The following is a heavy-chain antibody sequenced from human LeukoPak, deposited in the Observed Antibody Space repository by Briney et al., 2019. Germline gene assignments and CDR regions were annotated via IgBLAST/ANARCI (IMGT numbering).Heavy chain of an antibody. CDR2: IYTSGST. Sequence: SETLSLTCTVCGGSISSGSYYWSWIRQPAGKGLEWIGRIYTSGSTNYNPSLKSRVTISVDRSTNQFSLKMNSVTAADTAWYICVRDRVRFNFDIWGQGKMVTVSS. CDR3: VRDRVRFNFDI. J-gene: IGHJ3*02. D-gene: IGHD2-21*01. CDR1: GGSISSGSYY. V-gene: IGHV4-61*02.